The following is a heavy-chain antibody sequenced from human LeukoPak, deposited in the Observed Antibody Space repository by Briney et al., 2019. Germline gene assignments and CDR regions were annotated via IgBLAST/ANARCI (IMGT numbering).Heavy chain of an antibody. CDR1: GFTFDDYG. J-gene: IGHJ5*02. Sequence: PGGSLRLSCAASGFTFDDYGMSWVRQAPGKGLEWVSGINWNGGSTGYADSVKGRFTISRDNAKNSLYLQMNSLRAGDTALYHCARDNGDYPNWFDPWGQGTLVTVSS. V-gene: IGHV3-20*01. CDR3: ARDNGDYPNWFDP. D-gene: IGHD4-17*01. CDR2: INWNGGST.